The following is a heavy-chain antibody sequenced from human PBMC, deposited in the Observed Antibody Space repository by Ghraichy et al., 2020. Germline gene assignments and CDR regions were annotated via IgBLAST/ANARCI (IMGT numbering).Heavy chain of an antibody. D-gene: IGHD5-12*01. V-gene: IGHV4-39*02. J-gene: IGHJ4*02. Sequence: SETLSLTCTVAGASISTSISYLVWIRQPPGEGLEWIGTMSYSGSSYYNPSLKSRVTISVDTSKNQFSLKLRSVTAADTAVYYCARVRWLRFADYWGQGTLVTVSS. CDR1: GASISTSISY. CDR2: MSYSGSS. CDR3: ARVRWLRFADY.